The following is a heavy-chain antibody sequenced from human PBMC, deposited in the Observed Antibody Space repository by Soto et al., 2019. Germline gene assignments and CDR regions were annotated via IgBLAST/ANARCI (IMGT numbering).Heavy chain of an antibody. J-gene: IGHJ3*02. CDR2: ISSSSSYI. CDR1: GFTFSSYS. Sequence: GGSLRLSCAASGFTFSSYSMNWVRQAPGKGLEWVSSISSSSSYIYYADSVKGRFTISRDNAKNSLYLQMNSLRAEDTAVYYCARGWYQLLYGDAFDIWGQGTMVTVSS. D-gene: IGHD2-2*02. V-gene: IGHV3-21*01. CDR3: ARGWYQLLYGDAFDI.